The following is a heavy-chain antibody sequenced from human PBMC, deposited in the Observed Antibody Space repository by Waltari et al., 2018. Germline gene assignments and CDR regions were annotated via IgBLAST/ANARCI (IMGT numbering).Heavy chain of an antibody. CDR3: AAAMDTAYYYYYMDV. CDR1: GFTFSSYG. V-gene: IGHV3-30*02. CDR2: IRYDGSNK. D-gene: IGHD5-18*01. J-gene: IGHJ6*03. Sequence: QVQLVESGGGVVQPGGSLRLSCAASGFTFSSYGMHWVRQAPGKGLEGVAFIRYDGSNKYYADSVKGRFTISRDNSKNTLYLQMNSLRAEDTAVYYCAAAMDTAYYYYYMDVWGKGTTVTVSS.